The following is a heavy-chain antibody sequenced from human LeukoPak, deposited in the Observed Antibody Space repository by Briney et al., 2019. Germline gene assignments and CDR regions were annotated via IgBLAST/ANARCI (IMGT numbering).Heavy chain of an antibody. V-gene: IGHV4-61*01. Sequence: SETLSLTCTVSGGSISSGSYYWNWIRLPPGKGLEWIGYIYSSGSTIYNPSLKSRVTISIDTSRNQFSLRLSSVTAADTAVYYCARDHCSGGSCYPGWFDPWGQGTLVTVSS. CDR1: GGSISSGSYY. CDR2: IYSSGST. J-gene: IGHJ5*02. D-gene: IGHD2-15*01. CDR3: ARDHCSGGSCYPGWFDP.